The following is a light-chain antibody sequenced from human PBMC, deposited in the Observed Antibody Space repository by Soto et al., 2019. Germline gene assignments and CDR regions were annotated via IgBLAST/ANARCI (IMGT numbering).Light chain of an antibody. V-gene: IGKV1-39*01. CDR3: LQSYSTPRT. CDR1: QSVSSY. Sequence: IQMTQSPSSLSASVGDKVTITCRASQSVSSYLSWYQQKSGKAPNRLIYGVSRLQGGVPSRFSGSGSGTDFTLTISSLQPEDFATYYCLQSYSTPRTFGQGTKVDIK. J-gene: IGKJ1*01. CDR2: GVS.